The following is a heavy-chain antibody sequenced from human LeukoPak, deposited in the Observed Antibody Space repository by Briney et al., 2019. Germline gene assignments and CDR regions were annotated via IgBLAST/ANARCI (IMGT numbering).Heavy chain of an antibody. CDR2: IYHSWSA. J-gene: IGHJ4*02. D-gene: IGHD3-10*01. Sequence: SQTLSLTCTVSGDSLSSGDYSWTWIRQPPGKGLEWIVYIYHSWSAYYNPSLKSRFTISVYESKNQFFLKVASVTAADTAVYYCARGVSGTYYADFWGQGTLVTVSS. V-gene: IGHV4-30-2*01. CDR1: GDSLSSGDYS. CDR3: ARGVSGTYYADF.